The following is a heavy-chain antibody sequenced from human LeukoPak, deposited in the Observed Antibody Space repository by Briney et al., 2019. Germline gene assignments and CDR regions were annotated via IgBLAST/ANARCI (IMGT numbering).Heavy chain of an antibody. D-gene: IGHD2-15*01. J-gene: IGHJ6*02. CDR2: IYQSGST. V-gene: IGHV4-30-2*01. CDR3: ASATFRYCSGGSCYSPAYYGMDV. Sequence: SETLSLTCAVSGGSIGSGGYARSWIRQPPGKGLEWIGYIYQSGSTYYNPSLKSRVTISVDRSKNQFSLKLSSVTAADTAVYYCASATFRYCSGGSCYSPAYYGMDVWGQGTTVTVSS. CDR1: GGSIGSGGYA.